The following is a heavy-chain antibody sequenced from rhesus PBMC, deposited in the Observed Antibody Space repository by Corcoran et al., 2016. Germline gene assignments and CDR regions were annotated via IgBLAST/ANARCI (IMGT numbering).Heavy chain of an antibody. J-gene: IGHJ6*01. Sequence: EVQLVETGGGLVQPGGSLKLSLAASGFTFSSDGMSWVRQAPGKGLEWVSAINIVGGSTTYAESVKRRFTITRDNSKNTLSLQMNSLRAEDTAVYCCAKDLYSSWSGLDSWGQGVVVTVSS. CDR2: INIVGGST. CDR1: GFTFSSDG. CDR3: AKDLYSSWSGLDS. V-gene: IGHV3S5*01. D-gene: IGHD6-13*01.